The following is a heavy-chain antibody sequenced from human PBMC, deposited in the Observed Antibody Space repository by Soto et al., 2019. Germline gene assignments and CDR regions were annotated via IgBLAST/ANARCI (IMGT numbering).Heavy chain of an antibody. J-gene: IGHJ5*02. Sequence: SETLSLTCTVSGGSISSGNYYWSWIRQPPGKGLEWIGSIYYSGSTYYNPSLKSRVTISVDTSKNQFSLKLSSVTAADTAVYYCATPLLRGRDWFDPWGQGTLVTV. CDR2: IYYSGST. D-gene: IGHD3-10*01. CDR3: ATPLLRGRDWFDP. V-gene: IGHV4-39*01. CDR1: GGSISSGNYY.